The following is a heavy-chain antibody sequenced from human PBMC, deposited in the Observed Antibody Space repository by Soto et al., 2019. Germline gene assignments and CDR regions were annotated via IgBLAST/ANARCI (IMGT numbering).Heavy chain of an antibody. CDR1: GGSFSGYY. CDR2: INHSGST. V-gene: IGHV4-34*01. J-gene: IGHJ5*02. D-gene: IGHD3-10*01. Sequence: SETLSLTCAVYGGSFSGYYWSWIRHPPGKGLEWIGEINHSGSTNYNPSLKSRVTISVDTSKNQFSLKLSSVTAADTAVYYCARGGGITMVRGVITWFDPWGQGTLVT. CDR3: ARGGGITMVRGVITWFDP.